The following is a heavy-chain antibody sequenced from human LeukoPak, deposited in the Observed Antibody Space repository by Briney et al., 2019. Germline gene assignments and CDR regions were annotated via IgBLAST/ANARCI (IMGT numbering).Heavy chain of an antibody. Sequence: GGSLRLSCAASGFTFSSYAMHWVRQAPGKGLEYVSAISSNGGSTYYANSVKGRFTISRDNSKNTLYLQMGSLRAEDMAVYYCARDRGYSSSWYSSYYYYMDVWGKGTTVTVSS. CDR3: ARDRGYSSSWYSSYYYYMDV. CDR1: GFTFSSYA. J-gene: IGHJ6*03. CDR2: ISSNGGST. D-gene: IGHD6-13*01. V-gene: IGHV3-64*01.